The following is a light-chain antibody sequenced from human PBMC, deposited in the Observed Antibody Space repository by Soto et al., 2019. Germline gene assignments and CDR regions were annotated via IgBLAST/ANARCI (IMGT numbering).Light chain of an antibody. CDR2: GAS. V-gene: IGKV3-20*01. Sequence: EIVLTQSPGTLSLSPGERATLSCRASQSVSSSYLAWYQQKPGQAPRLLIYGASSRATGIPDRFSGSGSGTDFTLTISRLEPEDFAVYYCQQYGFTQRTFGQRTKVEIK. CDR3: QQYGFTQRT. J-gene: IGKJ1*01. CDR1: QSVSSSY.